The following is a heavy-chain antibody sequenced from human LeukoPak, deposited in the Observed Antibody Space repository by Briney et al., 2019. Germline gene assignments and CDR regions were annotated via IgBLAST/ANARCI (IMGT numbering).Heavy chain of an antibody. Sequence: EASVKVSCKASGYTFTSYAMHWVRQAPGQRLEWMGWINAGNGNTKYSQKFQGRVTITRDTSASTAYMELSSLRSEDTAVYYCARVGFGQSYFDYWRQGPLVTVSS. D-gene: IGHD1-26*01. CDR2: INAGNGNT. CDR1: GYTFTSYA. CDR3: ARVGFGQSYFDY. V-gene: IGHV1-3*01. J-gene: IGHJ4*02.